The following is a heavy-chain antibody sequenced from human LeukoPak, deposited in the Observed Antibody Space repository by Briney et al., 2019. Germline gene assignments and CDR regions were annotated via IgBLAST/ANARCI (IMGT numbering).Heavy chain of an antibody. Sequence: PGGSLRLSCSASGFTFSSYAMHWVRQAPGKGLKWISTISGGGGNTYYADSVKGRLTISRDNSKNTLYLQMNSLRAEDTAVYYCAKDNGAAAASDYWGQGTLVTVSS. D-gene: IGHD6-13*01. CDR2: ISGGGGNT. J-gene: IGHJ4*02. CDR3: AKDNGAAAASDY. CDR1: GFTFSSYA. V-gene: IGHV3-23*01.